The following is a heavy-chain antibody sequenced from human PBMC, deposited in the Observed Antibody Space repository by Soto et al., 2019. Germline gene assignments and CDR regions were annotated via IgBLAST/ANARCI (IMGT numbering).Heavy chain of an antibody. J-gene: IGHJ4*02. CDR3: ARDRATVTTCFDY. CDR1: GGSISSGGYY. V-gene: IGHV4-31*03. CDR2: TYYSGST. Sequence: SETRSLTCTVSGGSISSGGYYWSWLRQHPGKGLEWTGYTYYSGSTYYNPSLESRGTRSVDTSKNQWSLKLSSLTAGPTAVYYCARDRATVTTCFDYWGQGTLVTVSS. D-gene: IGHD4-17*01.